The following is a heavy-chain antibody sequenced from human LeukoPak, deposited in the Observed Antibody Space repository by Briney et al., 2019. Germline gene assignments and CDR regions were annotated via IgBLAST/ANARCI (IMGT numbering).Heavy chain of an antibody. V-gene: IGHV4-61*02. Sequence: SQTLSLTCTVSGGSISSGSYYWSWIRQPAGKGLEWIGRIYTSGSTNYNPSLKSRVTISVDTSKNQFSLKLSSVTAADTAVYYCARQITYYYDSGSYSFIDYWGQGTLVTVSS. D-gene: IGHD3-10*01. J-gene: IGHJ4*02. CDR1: GGSISSGSYY. CDR3: ARQITYYYDSGSYSFIDY. CDR2: IYTSGST.